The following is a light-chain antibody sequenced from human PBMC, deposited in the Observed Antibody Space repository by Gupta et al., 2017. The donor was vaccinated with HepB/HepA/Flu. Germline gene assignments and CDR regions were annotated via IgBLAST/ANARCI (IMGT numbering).Light chain of an antibody. V-gene: IGKV1-27*01. Sequence: DIQMTQSPSSLSASVGDRVTITCRASQGISNYLAWYQQKPGKVPKLLIYAASTLQSGVPSRLRGSGSGTDFTLTISSLKPEDVATYYCQKYNSAPWTFGQGTKVEIK. CDR2: AAS. J-gene: IGKJ1*01. CDR1: QGISNY. CDR3: QKYNSAPWT.